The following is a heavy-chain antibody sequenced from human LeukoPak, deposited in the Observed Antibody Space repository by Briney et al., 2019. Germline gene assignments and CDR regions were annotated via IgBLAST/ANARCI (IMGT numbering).Heavy chain of an antibody. CDR3: ARAITMKVVSSDAFDI. Sequence: PSETLSLTCAVYGGSFSEYYWSWIRQPPGKGLEWVSSISSSSSYIYYADSVKGRFTISRDNAKNSLYLQMNNLRAEDTAVYYCARAITMKVVSSDAFDIWGQGTMVTVSS. CDR2: ISSSSSYI. J-gene: IGHJ3*02. D-gene: IGHD3-22*01. CDR1: GGSFSEYY. V-gene: IGHV3-11*06.